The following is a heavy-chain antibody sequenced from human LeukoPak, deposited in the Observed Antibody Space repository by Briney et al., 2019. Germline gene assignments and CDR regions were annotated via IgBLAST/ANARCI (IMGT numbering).Heavy chain of an antibody. D-gene: IGHD2-21*01. CDR2: IYHNGNT. Sequence: SETLSLTCAVSGGSISTYYWSWIRQSPGRGLEWIGYIYHNGNTNYNPSLKSRVTISVDTSKNHFSLKLNSVTTADTAVYYCAREGYSGSDFDSWGQGTLVTVSS. CDR3: AREGYSGSDFDS. J-gene: IGHJ4*02. CDR1: GGSISTYY. V-gene: IGHV4-59*01.